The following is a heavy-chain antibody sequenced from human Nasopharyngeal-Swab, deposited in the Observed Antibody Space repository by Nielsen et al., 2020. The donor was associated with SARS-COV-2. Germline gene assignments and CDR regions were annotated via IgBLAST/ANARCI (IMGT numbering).Heavy chain of an antibody. J-gene: IGHJ4*02. V-gene: IGHV3-21*01. CDR2: ISSSSSYI. CDR3: AREGWYCSGGSCFLHYFDY. CDR1: GFTISSYS. Sequence: GESLKISCAASGFTISSYSMNWVRQAPGKGLEWVSSISSSSSYIYYADSVKGRFTISRDNAKNSLYLQMNSLRAEDTAVYYCAREGWYCSGGSCFLHYFDYWGQGTLVTVSS. D-gene: IGHD2-15*01.